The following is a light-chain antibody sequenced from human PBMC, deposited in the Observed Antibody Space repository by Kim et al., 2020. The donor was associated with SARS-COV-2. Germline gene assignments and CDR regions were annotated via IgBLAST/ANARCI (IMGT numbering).Light chain of an antibody. CDR3: QQYAT. Sequence: TLSLSPGERATLSCSASQSVSSSYLAWYQQKPGQAPRLLIYVASSRATGIPDRFSGSGSGTDLTLTISRLEPEDFAVYYCQQYATFGQGTKVDIK. V-gene: IGKV3-20*01. CDR1: QSVSSSY. CDR2: VAS. J-gene: IGKJ1*01.